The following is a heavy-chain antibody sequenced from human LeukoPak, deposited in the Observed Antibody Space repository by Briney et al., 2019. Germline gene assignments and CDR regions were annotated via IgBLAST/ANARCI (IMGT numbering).Heavy chain of an antibody. CDR1: GGSISSGSYY. CDR3: AREGYGSGPFYY. V-gene: IGHV4-61*02. J-gene: IGHJ4*02. Sequence: PSETLSLTCTVSGGSISSGSYYWSWLRQPAGKGLEWIGRIYTSGSTNYNPSLKSRVTMSVDTSKNQFSLKLSSVTAADTAVYYCAREGYGSGPFYYWGQGTLVTVSS. CDR2: IYTSGST. D-gene: IGHD3-10*01.